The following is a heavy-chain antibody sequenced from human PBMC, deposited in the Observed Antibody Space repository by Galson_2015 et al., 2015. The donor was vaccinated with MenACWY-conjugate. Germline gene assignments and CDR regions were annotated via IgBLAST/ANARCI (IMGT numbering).Heavy chain of an antibody. CDR3: AREFDY. Sequence: QVELQESGPGLVKHLETLSLTCTVSGGSASSSGYYWTWIRQPPGKGLGWIGLIYDRRTPNSNPTLKGRITISLDTSNNQVAVKLSSLTAADTAVYYWAREFDYWGQGTLVTVSS. CDR2: IYDRRTP. J-gene: IGHJ4*02. V-gene: IGHV4-61*08. CDR1: GGSASSSGYY.